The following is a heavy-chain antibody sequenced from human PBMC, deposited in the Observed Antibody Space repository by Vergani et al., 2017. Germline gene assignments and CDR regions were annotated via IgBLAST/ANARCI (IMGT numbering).Heavy chain of an antibody. D-gene: IGHD5-18*01. CDR3: ARGGTMVTKSNYGMDV. CDR2: MSSGDSI. Sequence: QVQLVESGGGLVKPGGSLRLSCAASGFTFSDHYMSWVRQAPGKGLEWISYMSSGDSIYYADSVKGRFTISRDNAKNSLYLQMNSLRAEDTAVYYCARGGTMVTKSNYGMDVWGQGTTVTVSS. CDR1: GFTFSDHY. J-gene: IGHJ6*02. V-gene: IGHV3-11*04.